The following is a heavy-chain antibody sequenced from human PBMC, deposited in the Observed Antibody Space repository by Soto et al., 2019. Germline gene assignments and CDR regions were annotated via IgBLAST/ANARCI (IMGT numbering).Heavy chain of an antibody. CDR3: ARDTALLGY. CDR2: INAXNGNK. Sequence: XSVKVSCKASGSTFTSYAMHWVRQAPGQRLEWMXWINAXNGNKKYSQKXXGRVTITXXTSAGTAYMELSSLRSEDTALYYCARDTALLGYWGKGTLVTVYS. J-gene: IGHJ4*02. V-gene: IGHV1-3*01. CDR1: GSTFTSYA. D-gene: IGHD2-2*02.